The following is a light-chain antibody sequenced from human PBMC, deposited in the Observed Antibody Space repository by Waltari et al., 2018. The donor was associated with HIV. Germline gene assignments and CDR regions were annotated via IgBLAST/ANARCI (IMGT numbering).Light chain of an antibody. CDR2: DAS. CDR3: QQYNNWPPGT. J-gene: IGKJ2*01. CDR1: QSVSSN. V-gene: IGKV3-15*01. Sequence: EIVMTQSPATLSVSPGERATLSCRASQSVSSNLAWYQQKPGQAPRLLIYDASTRATCIPARFSGSVSGTYFTLTISSLQSEDFAVYYCQQYNNWPPGTFGQGAKLEIK.